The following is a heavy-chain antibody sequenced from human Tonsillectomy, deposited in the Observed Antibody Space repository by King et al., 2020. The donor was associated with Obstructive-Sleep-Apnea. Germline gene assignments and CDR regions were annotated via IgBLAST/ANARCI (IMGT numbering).Heavy chain of an antibody. CDR1: GFNFRSFV. D-gene: IGHD5-18*01. J-gene: IGHJ5*02. V-gene: IGHV3-49*03. CDR2: IRGKNYNGTL. CDR3: SRVDTALLGNH. Sequence: VQLVESGGGLVRPGRSLRLSCTTSGFNFRSFVIAWFRQPPGKGLEWIGIIRGKNYNGTLEYAASLEGRFTISRDDSKGTAYLQMHSLKTEDTGVYYCSRVDTALLGNHWGQGTLVTVSS.